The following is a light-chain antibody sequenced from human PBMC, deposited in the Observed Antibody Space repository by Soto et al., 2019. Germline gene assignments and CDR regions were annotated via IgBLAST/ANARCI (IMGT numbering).Light chain of an antibody. Sequence: QSVLTQPPSASGTPGQRVTLSCSGSRSNVGRHYVNWYRHVPGTAPKLLVYRNDQRPSGVPDRFSGSKSGTSASLAISGLRAEDEADYCCAAWDDGLSAWVFGEGTKLTVL. CDR3: AAWDDGLSAWV. V-gene: IGLV1-47*01. CDR2: RND. J-gene: IGLJ3*02. CDR1: RSNVGRHY.